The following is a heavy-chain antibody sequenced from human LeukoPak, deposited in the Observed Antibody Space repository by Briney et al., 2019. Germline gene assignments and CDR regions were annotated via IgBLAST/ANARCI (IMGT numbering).Heavy chain of an antibody. D-gene: IGHD1-1*01. CDR2: INHSGST. Sequence: SETLSLTCAVYGGSFSGYYWSWIRQPPGKGLEWIGEINHSGSTNYNPSLKSRVTISVDTSKNQFSLKLSSVTAADTAVYYCARDNPKRPNYMDVWGKGTTVTVSS. CDR1: GGSFSGYY. J-gene: IGHJ6*03. V-gene: IGHV4-34*01. CDR3: ARDNPKRPNYMDV.